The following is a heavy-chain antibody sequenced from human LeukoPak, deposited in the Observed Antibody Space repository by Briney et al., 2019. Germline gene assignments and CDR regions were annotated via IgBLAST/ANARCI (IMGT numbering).Heavy chain of an antibody. J-gene: IGHJ4*02. V-gene: IGHV3-33*06. D-gene: IGHD3-3*01. Sequence: GRSLRLSCAASGFTFSSYGMHWVPQAPGKGLEWVAVIWYDGSNKYYADSVKGRFTISRDNSKNTLYLQMNSLRAEDTAVYYCAKDTATGYDFWSAYGFDYWGQGTLVTVSS. CDR3: AKDTATGYDFWSAYGFDY. CDR1: GFTFSSYG. CDR2: IWYDGSNK.